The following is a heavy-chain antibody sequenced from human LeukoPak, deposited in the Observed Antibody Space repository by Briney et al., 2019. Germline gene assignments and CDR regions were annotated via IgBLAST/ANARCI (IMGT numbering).Heavy chain of an antibody. D-gene: IGHD2-15*01. CDR2: INPNSGGT. V-gene: IGHV1-2*02. CDR3: ARVLQTMGGGSCYSLRY. J-gene: IGHJ4*02. CDR1: GYTFTGYY. Sequence: GASVKVSCKASGYTFTGYYMHWVRQAPGQGLEWMGWINPNSGGTNYAQKFQGRATMTRDTSISTAYMELSRLRSDDTAVYYCARVLQTMGGGSCYSLRYWGQGTLVTVSS.